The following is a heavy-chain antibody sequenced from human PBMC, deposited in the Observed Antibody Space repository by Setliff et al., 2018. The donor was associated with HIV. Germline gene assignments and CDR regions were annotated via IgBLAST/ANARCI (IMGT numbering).Heavy chain of an antibody. CDR3: ARLLRGGGDYFDY. J-gene: IGHJ4*02. CDR1: EFTFSSYS. V-gene: IGHV3-48*04. D-gene: IGHD3-10*01. Sequence: PGGSLRLSCAASEFTFSSYSMNWVRQAPGKGLEWVSYISSSGSTIYYADSVKGRFTISRDNAKNSLFLQMNSLRAEDTAIYYCARLLRGGGDYFDYWGQGTLVTVSS. CDR2: ISSSGSTI.